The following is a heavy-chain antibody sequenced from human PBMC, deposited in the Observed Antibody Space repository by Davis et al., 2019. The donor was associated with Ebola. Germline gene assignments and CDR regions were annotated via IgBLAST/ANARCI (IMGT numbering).Heavy chain of an antibody. CDR3: ARDIVVVVAATSHYYYYYGMDV. J-gene: IGHJ6*02. CDR2: IIPIFGTA. D-gene: IGHD2-15*01. CDR1: GYTFTSYY. V-gene: IGHV1-69*06. Sequence: SVKVSCKASGYTFTSYYMHWVRQAPGQGLEWMGGIIPIFGTANYAQKFQGRVTITADKSTSTAYMELSSLRSEDTAVYYCARDIVVVVAATSHYYYYYGMDVWGQGTTVTVSS.